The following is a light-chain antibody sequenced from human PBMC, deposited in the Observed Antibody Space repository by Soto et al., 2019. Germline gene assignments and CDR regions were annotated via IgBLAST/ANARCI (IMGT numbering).Light chain of an antibody. CDR3: SSYAGSNNYV. J-gene: IGLJ1*01. CDR2: EVS. V-gene: IGLV2-8*01. CDR1: STDVGGYKY. Sequence: QSVLTQPPSASGSPGQSVTISCTGTSTDVGGYKYVSWYQHHPGKAPKLMIYEVSKRPSGVPDRFPGSKSGNTASLTVSGLQAEDEADYYCSSYAGSNNYVFGSGTKLTVL.